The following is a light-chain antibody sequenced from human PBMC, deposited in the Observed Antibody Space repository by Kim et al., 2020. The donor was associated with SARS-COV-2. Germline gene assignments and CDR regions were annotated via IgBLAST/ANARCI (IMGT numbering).Light chain of an antibody. CDR1: ALPDYF. V-gene: IGLV3-25*03. J-gene: IGLJ3*02. CDR2: KDT. CDR3: QSSDGGLRV. Sequence: SYELTQPPSVSVSPGQTARITCSGDALPDYFASWYQQKPGQAPVMVIFKDTERPSGIPERFSGSTSGTTVTLTITGVQAEDEADYYCQSSDGGLRVFGGGTQLTVL.